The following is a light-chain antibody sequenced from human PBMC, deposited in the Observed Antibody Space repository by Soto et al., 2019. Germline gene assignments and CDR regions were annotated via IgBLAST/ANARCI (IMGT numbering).Light chain of an antibody. V-gene: IGKV3-20*01. CDR3: QQYGSSPPNS. J-gene: IGKJ5*01. CDR1: QSVSSSY. Sequence: EIVLTQSPGTLSLSPGERATLSCRASQSVSSSYLAWYQQKPGQAPRLLIYGASSRATGIPDRFSGSGSGTDFTLTISRLEPEDFALYYCQQYGSSPPNSFGQGTRREIK. CDR2: GAS.